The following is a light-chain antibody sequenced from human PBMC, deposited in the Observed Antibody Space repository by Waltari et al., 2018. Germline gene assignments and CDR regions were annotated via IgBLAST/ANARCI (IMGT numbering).Light chain of an antibody. CDR3: QQYGSSPWT. Sequence: EIVLTQSPGTLSLSPGERATLSCRASQSVSSSYLAWYQQKPGQAPRLLIYGASSSATSIPDRFSGSGSETDFTLTISRLEPEDFAVYYCQQYGSSPWTFGQGTKVEIK. J-gene: IGKJ1*01. CDR1: QSVSSSY. CDR2: GAS. V-gene: IGKV3-20*01.